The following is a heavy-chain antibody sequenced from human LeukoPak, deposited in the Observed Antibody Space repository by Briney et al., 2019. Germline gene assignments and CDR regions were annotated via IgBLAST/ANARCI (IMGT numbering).Heavy chain of an antibody. D-gene: IGHD3-10*01. Sequence: SETLSLTCAVYGGSFSGYYWSWIRQPPGKGLEWIGNIYHSGITYYTPSLKSRVTISVDTSKNQFYLKLSSVTAADTAVYYCATMMYGSGNYYNSDYWGQGTLVTVSS. CDR1: GGSFSGYY. V-gene: IGHV4-34*01. CDR2: IYHSGIT. CDR3: ATMMYGSGNYYNSDY. J-gene: IGHJ4*02.